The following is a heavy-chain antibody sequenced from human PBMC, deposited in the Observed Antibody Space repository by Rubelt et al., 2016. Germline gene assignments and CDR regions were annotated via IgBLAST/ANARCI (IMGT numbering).Heavy chain of an antibody. Sequence: GAAVKVSCKASGYTFTTYGFSWVRQAPGQGLEWMGWISGYNGKTNYVQSLQGRINMTTDTSTSTAYMELRNLRSDDTASYYCARDPSNTSGYNAYFDYWGQGTLVTASS. CDR2: ISGYNGKT. J-gene: IGHJ4*02. V-gene: IGHV1-18*01. CDR1: GYTFTTYG. D-gene: IGHD5-18*01. CDR3: ARDPSNTSGYNAYFDY.